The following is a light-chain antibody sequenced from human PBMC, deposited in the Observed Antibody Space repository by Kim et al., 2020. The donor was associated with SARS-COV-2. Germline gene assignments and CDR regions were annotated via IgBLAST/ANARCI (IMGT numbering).Light chain of an antibody. CDR1: SSDIGAYNS. CDR2: GVS. J-gene: IGLJ1*01. Sequence: QSAPTQPASVSGSPGQSITISCSGTSSDIGAYNSVSWYQHYPGKAPKLVIHGVSERPSGASNRFSGSKSGNTASLIISGLQPEDEAIYYCNSYAGSGLYVFGVGTQLTVL. CDR3: NSYAGSGLYV. V-gene: IGLV2-14*03.